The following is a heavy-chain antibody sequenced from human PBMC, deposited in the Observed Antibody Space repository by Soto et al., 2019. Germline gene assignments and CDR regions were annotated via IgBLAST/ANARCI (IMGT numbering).Heavy chain of an antibody. D-gene: IGHD4-17*01. V-gene: IGHV1-8*01. J-gene: IGHJ4*02. CDR1: GYTFTSYD. CDR3: AAIPYLVTTGRFDY. CDR2: IVANSGNT. Sequence: ASVKVSCKASGYTFTSYDINWVRQATGQRLEWMGWIVANSGNTNYAQKFQDRVTITRNMSISTAYMELSSLRSEDTAVYYCAAIPYLVTTGRFDYWGQGTLVTVSS.